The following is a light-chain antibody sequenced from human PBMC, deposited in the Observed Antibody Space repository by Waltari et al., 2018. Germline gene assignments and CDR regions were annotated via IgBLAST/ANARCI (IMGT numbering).Light chain of an antibody. J-gene: IGKJ4*01. CDR3: QQGVILPLT. V-gene: IGKV3-11*01. CDR1: ESVSNY. CDR2: DTS. Sequence: EIVLTQSPVTLSLAAGERATLSCRASESVSNYLAWYQQKPGQSPTLLIYDTSKRATGSPGRCSGSGYGTDFTLTINNLEAEDFALYYCQQGVILPLTFGGGTKLEIK.